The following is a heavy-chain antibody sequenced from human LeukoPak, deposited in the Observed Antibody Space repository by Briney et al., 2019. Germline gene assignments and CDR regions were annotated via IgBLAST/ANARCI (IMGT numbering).Heavy chain of an antibody. CDR1: GFTFSSYG. V-gene: IGHV3-30*18. Sequence: GGSLRLSCVASGFTFSSYGMHWVRQAPGKGLEWVAVISYDGSDNYYADSLKGRFTISRDNSMNTSYLQMNSLRAEDTAVYYCAKDHHSSGWYYFDYWGQGTLVTVSS. CDR3: AKDHHSSGWYYFDY. CDR2: ISYDGSDN. J-gene: IGHJ4*02. D-gene: IGHD6-19*01.